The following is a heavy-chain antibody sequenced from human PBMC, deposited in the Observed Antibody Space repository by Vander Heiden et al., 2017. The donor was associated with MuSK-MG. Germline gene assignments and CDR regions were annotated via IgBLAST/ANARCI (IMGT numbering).Heavy chain of an antibody. V-gene: IGHV2-5*02. J-gene: IGHJ4*02. CDR2: VYWDDDK. D-gene: IGHD2-15*01. Sequence: QITLKESGPTLVKPTQTLTLTCTFFGFSLSSSGMGVGWIRQPPGKALEWLALVYWDDDKRYSPSLKNRLTITEDTSKSQVVLTMTNMDPVDTGTYYCAHSLRRGGCSGGSCYYFDYWGQGTLVTVSS. CDR3: AHSLRRGGCSGGSCYYFDY. CDR1: GFSLSSSGMG.